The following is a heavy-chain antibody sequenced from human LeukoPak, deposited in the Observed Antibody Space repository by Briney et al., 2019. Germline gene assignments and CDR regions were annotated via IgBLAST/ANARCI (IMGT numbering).Heavy chain of an antibody. CDR1: GGSIKSYY. V-gene: IGHV4-4*07. CDR3: ARQEGGIVGPY. CDR2: IYTGGST. D-gene: IGHD1-26*01. Sequence: SETPSLTCTVSGGSIKSYYWTWIRQPAGKGLEWIGRIYTGGSTNYNPSLESRVTMSVDTSKNQFSLKLNSVTAADTAVYYCARQEGGIVGPYWGQGTLVTVSS. J-gene: IGHJ4*02.